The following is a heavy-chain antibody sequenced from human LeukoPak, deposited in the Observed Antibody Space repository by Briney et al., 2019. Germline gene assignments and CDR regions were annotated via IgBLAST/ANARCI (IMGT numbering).Heavy chain of an antibody. CDR3: AKALCIEGYCSSINCYDIGSLHI. CDR1: GFTFSRHG. Sequence: GGSLRLSCVGSGFTFSRHGMHGVRQAPGRGLEWGAVLWFDGKNKYYADSVKGRVNISRDNSKNMLYLQMNSLRIDDTALCYCAKALCIEGYCSSINCYDIGSLHIWGQGTMVTVSS. V-gene: IGHV3-33*06. D-gene: IGHD2-2*01. CDR2: LWFDGKNK. J-gene: IGHJ3*02.